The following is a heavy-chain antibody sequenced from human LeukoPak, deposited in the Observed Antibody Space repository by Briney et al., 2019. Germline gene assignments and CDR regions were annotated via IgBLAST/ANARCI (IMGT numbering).Heavy chain of an antibody. D-gene: IGHD5-12*01. CDR2: LSRSGSDT. CDR1: GFTFSNYA. J-gene: IGHJ5*02. CDR3: AKTSGYSNSWYED. V-gene: IGHV3-23*01. Sequence: GESLRLSCSASGFTFSNYAMSWVRQAPGKGLEWVSGLSRSGSDTYYADSVKGRFTISRDNSKNTLYLQMNSLRAEDTAVYYCAKTSGYSNSWYEDWGQGTLVTVSS.